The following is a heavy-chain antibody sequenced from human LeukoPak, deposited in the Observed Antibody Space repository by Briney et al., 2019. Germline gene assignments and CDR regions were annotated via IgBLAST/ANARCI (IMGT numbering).Heavy chain of an antibody. Sequence: GASVKVSCKASGYTFTGYYMHWVRQAPGQGLEWMGWINPNSGGTSYAQKFQGRVTMTRDTSISTAYMELSRLRSDDTAVYYCARDRRITMVRGVIRGLDYWGQGTLVTVSS. V-gene: IGHV1-2*02. J-gene: IGHJ4*02. CDR3: ARDRRITMVRGVIRGLDY. CDR1: GYTFTGYY. D-gene: IGHD3-10*01. CDR2: INPNSGGT.